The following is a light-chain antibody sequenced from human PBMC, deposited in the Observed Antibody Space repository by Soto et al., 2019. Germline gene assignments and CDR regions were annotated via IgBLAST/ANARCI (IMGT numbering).Light chain of an antibody. CDR1: QSVSSSY. CDR3: QQYGSSQWT. J-gene: IGKJ1*01. V-gene: IGKV3-20*01. Sequence: EIVLTQSPCTLSLSPGERATLSCRASQSVSSSYLAWYQQKPGQAPRLLIYGASSRATGIANRCSGSGSGTDFTLTISRLEPEDFAVYYCQQYGSSQWTFGQGTKVEIK. CDR2: GAS.